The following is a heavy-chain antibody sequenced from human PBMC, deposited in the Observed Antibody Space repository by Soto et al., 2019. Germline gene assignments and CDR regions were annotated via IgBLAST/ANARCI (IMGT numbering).Heavy chain of an antibody. CDR2: ISSSSSYT. J-gene: IGHJ4*02. Sequence: GGSLRLSCAASGFTFSDYYMSWIRQAPGKGLEWVSYISSSSSYTNYADSVKGRFTISRDNAKNSLYLQMNSLRAEDTAVYYCARYSSGWYRGSNPHLRYYFDYWGQGTLVTVSS. CDR1: GFTFSDYY. CDR3: ARYSSGWYRGSNPHLRYYFDY. V-gene: IGHV3-11*06. D-gene: IGHD6-19*01.